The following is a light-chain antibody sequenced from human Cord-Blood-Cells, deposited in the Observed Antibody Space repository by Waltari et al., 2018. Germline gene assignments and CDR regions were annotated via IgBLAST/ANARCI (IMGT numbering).Light chain of an antibody. CDR3: QQYNSYSLT. CDR1: QSISSW. J-gene: IGKJ4*01. CDR2: KAS. V-gene: IGKV1-5*03. Sequence: IEMTQSPSTLSASVVDRVTITCRASQSISSWLAWYQQKPGKAPKLLIYKASSLESGVPSRFSGSGSGTEFTLTISSLQPDDFATYYCQQYNSYSLTFGGGTKVEIK.